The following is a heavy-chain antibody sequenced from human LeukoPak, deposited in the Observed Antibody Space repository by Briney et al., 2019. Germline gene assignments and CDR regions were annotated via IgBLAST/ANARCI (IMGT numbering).Heavy chain of an antibody. J-gene: IGHJ4*02. CDR3: ARNGGNSDFDY. CDR1: GGSISGSSYY. V-gene: IGHV4-39*07. D-gene: IGHD4-23*01. Sequence: PSETLSLTCTVSGGSISGSSYYWGWIRQPPGKGLEWIGEIYHSGSTNYNPSLKSRVTILLDKSKNQFSLKLSSVTAADTAVYYCARNGGNSDFDYWGQGTLVTVSS. CDR2: IYHSGST.